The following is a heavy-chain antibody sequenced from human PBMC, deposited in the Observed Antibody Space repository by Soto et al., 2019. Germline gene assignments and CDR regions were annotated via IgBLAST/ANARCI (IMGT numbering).Heavy chain of an antibody. J-gene: IGHJ4*02. Sequence: VSGPTLVNPTQTLTLTCTISGFSLSTSGMCVSWIRQPPGKALEWLARIDWDDDKYYSTSLKTRLTISKDTSKNQVVLTMTNMDPVDTATYYCARTYQLLGTFDYWGQGTLVTVSS. CDR3: ARTYQLLGTFDY. V-gene: IGHV2-70*11. CDR1: GFSLSTSGMC. D-gene: IGHD2-2*01. CDR2: IDWDDDK.